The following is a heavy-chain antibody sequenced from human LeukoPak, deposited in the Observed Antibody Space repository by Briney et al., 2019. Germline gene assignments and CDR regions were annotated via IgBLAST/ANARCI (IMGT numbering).Heavy chain of an antibody. Sequence: GGSLRLSCAASGFSFAYYAMHWVSQAPGKGLEWVSLITANGDSTYYADSVKGRFTVSRDNSKNSLSLQMNSLRTEDTALYYCAKDIEAGTAGFSFDYWGQGTLVAVSS. J-gene: IGHJ4*02. V-gene: IGHV3-43*02. D-gene: IGHD2-21*02. CDR2: ITANGDST. CDR3: AKDIEAGTAGFSFDY. CDR1: GFSFAYYA.